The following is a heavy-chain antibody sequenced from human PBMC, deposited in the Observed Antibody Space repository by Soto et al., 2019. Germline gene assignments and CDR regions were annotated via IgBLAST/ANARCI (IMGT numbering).Heavy chain of an antibody. CDR2: IYSGGST. D-gene: IGHD4-17*01. J-gene: IGHJ4*02. Sequence: GGSLRLSCAASGFTVSSNYMSWVRQAPGKGLEWVSVIYSGGSTYYADSGKGRFTISRDNSKNTLYLQMNSLRAEDTAVYYCARSRHYGDLDWWYFDYWGQGTLVTVSS. V-gene: IGHV3-66*01. CDR3: ARSRHYGDLDWWYFDY. CDR1: GFTVSSNY.